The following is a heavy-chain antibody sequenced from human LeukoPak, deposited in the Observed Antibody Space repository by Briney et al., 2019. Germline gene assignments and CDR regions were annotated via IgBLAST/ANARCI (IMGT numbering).Heavy chain of an antibody. J-gene: IGHJ3*01. CDR1: GVSISSSNSY. CDR2: IDEDGSET. D-gene: IGHD1-1*01. CDR3: VRYGRRANDQPFDV. V-gene: IGHV3-7*01. Sequence: ETLSLTCTVSGVSISSSNSYWGWIRQPPGKGLEWVASIDEDGSETNYVDSVTGRLTVSRDHAKNSLFLQMNSLRAEDTAVYYCVRYGRRANDQPFDVWGQGTMVTVSS.